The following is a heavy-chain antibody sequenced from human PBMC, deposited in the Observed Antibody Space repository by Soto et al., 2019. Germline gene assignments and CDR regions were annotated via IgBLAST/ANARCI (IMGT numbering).Heavy chain of an antibody. CDR3: AKGREDGPGDY. CDR1: GFTFSSYG. Sequence: QVQLVESGGGVVQPGRSLRLSCAASGFTFSSYGMHWVRQAPGKGLEWVAVISYDGSNKYYADSVKGRFTISRDNSKNTLYLQMNSLRAEDTAVYYCAKGREDGPGDYWGQGTLVTVSS. V-gene: IGHV3-30*18. J-gene: IGHJ4*02. CDR2: ISYDGSNK.